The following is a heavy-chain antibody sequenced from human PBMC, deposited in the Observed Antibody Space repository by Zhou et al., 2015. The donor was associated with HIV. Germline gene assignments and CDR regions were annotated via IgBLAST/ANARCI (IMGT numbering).Heavy chain of an antibody. D-gene: IGHD3-10*01. CDR2: IIPIFGIT. CDR1: GGSFSTYT. Sequence: QVQLVQSGAEVKKPESSVKVSCKPSGGSFSTYTFSWVRQAPGQGLEWMGRIIPIFGITSYAQKFQGRVTITADKSTSTAYMELSSLRSEDTAVYYCARDLGLVYYGSGSLLDPWGQGTLVTVSS. CDR3: ARDLGLVYYGSGSLLDP. J-gene: IGHJ5*02. V-gene: IGHV1-69*08.